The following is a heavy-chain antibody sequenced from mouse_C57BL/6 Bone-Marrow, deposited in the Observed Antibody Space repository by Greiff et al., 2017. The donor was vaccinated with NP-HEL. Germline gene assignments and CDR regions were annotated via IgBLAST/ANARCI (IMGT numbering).Heavy chain of an antibody. J-gene: IGHJ2*01. CDR2: IYPGSGNT. V-gene: IGHV1-66*01. D-gene: IGHD2-12*01. CDR1: GYSFTSYY. Sequence: QVQLQQSGPELVKPGASVKISCTASGYSFTSYYIHWVKQRPGQGLEWIGWIYPGSGNTKYTEKFKGKATLTADTSSSTAYMQLSSLTSEDSAVYDWARKNHYYKEDCFDYWGQGTTLTVSS. CDR3: ARKNHYYKEDCFDY.